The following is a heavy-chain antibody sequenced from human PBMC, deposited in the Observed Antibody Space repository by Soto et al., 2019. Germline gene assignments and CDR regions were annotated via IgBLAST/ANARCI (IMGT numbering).Heavy chain of an antibody. CDR3: AKGDQPVAYYYFVY. Sequence: GGSLRLSCAASGFTFSTYAMRWVRQAPGKGLEWVSAITGSGGSRYYADSVKGRFTISRDNSKNTLYLQMNSLRAEDTAVYYSAKGDQPVAYYYFVYWGQGALVTVSS. CDR1: GFTFSTYA. CDR2: ITGSGGSR. D-gene: IGHD3-16*01. J-gene: IGHJ4*02. V-gene: IGHV3-23*01.